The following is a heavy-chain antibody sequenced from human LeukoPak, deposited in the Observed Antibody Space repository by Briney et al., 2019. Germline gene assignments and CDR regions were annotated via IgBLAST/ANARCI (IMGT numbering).Heavy chain of an antibody. CDR2: IYYSGST. J-gene: IGHJ6*03. CDR1: GGSISRYY. V-gene: IGHV4-59*01. D-gene: IGHD1-26*01. CDR3: ARDTWEVGASTNYYYYMDV. Sequence: SGTLSLTCTVSGGSISRYYWSWIRQPPGKGLEWIGYIYYSGSTNYNPSLKSRVTISVDTSKNQFSLKLSSVTAADTAVYYCARDTWEVGASTNYYYYMDVWGKGTTVTVSS.